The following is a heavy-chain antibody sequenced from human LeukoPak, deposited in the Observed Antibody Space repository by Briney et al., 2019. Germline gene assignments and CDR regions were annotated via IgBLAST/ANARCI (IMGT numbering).Heavy chain of an antibody. V-gene: IGHV3-23*01. CDR1: GFTFSNSA. CDR3: AKGIYSSGWSYFDY. J-gene: IGHJ4*01. Sequence: GGSLRLSCAASGFTFSNSAMSWVRQAQGKGLEWVSTLSGSGITTYYADSVKGRFTISRDNSKNTLYLQMNSLRAEDTAVYYCAKGIYSSGWSYFDYWGHGTLVTVSS. D-gene: IGHD6-19*01. CDR2: LSGSGITT.